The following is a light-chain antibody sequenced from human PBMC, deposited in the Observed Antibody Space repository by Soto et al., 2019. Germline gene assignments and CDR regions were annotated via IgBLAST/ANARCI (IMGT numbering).Light chain of an antibody. CDR1: TNDVGGFNY. CDR2: EVD. CDR3: TSYAGNSNYV. V-gene: IGLV2-8*01. Sequence: QSVLTQPPSAPGSAGQSVTISCTGPTNDVGGFNYVSWYQQHPGRVPKLIIYEVDKRPSGVPDRFSGSKSGNTASLTVSGLQADDEADYYCTSYAGNSNYVFGTGTKVTVL. J-gene: IGLJ1*01.